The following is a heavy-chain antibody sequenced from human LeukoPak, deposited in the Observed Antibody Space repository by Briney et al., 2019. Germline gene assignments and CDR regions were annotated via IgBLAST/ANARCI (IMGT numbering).Heavy chain of an antibody. CDR3: AREMVDCTDSSCPNRYYYGMDV. J-gene: IGHJ6*02. D-gene: IGHD2-8*02. CDR2: VHYSGST. V-gene: IGHV4-59*01. CDR1: GGSISGYY. Sequence: SETLSLTCTVSGGSISGYYWSWTRQPPGKGLECIGYVHYSGSTSYNPSLKSRVTISVDTSKNQSSLKLSSVTAADTAVYYCAREMVDCTDSSCPNRYYYGMDVWGQGTTVTVSS.